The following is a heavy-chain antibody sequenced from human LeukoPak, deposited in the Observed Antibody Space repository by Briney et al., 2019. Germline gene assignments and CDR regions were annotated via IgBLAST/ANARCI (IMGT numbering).Heavy chain of an antibody. D-gene: IGHD5-18*01. CDR3: ARFSSTPGGYIHGRGFFDY. CDR2: IGPNNGDT. V-gene: IGHV1-2*02. CDR1: AYTFTGYY. J-gene: IGHJ4*02. Sequence: ASVKVSCKASAYTFTGYYLHWGRQAPGQGLQWMGGIGPNNGDTEYAQKFQGRVTMTRDRSISTAYMELGRLTSDDTAVYYCARFSSTPGGYIHGRGFFDYWGQGISVIVSS.